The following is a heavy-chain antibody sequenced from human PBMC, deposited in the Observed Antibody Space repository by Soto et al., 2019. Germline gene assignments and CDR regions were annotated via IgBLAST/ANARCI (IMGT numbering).Heavy chain of an antibody. CDR2: INSGSTTI. Sequence: EVQLVESGGGLVQPGGSLRLSCAASGFTFSGYSMNWVRQAPGKGLEWVSYINSGSTTIYYADSVKGRFTISRDDAKSSLDLQMTRLRVEDTAVYDCASDIDVGGQGTLVTVSS. D-gene: IGHD2-15*01. CDR3: ASDIDV. J-gene: IGHJ4*02. V-gene: IGHV3-48*01. CDR1: GFTFSGYS.